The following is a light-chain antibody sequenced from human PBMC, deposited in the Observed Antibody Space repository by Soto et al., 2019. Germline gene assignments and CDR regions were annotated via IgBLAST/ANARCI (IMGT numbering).Light chain of an antibody. Sequence: DLPMTQSPSTLSASVGDRVSITCRASQSISIWLAWYQQKPGKAPKLLIYKASSLESGVPSRFSGSGSGTEFTLTISSLQPDDFATYYCQQYNSYSTFGQGTKLEIK. J-gene: IGKJ2*01. V-gene: IGKV1-5*03. CDR3: QQYNSYST. CDR1: QSISIW. CDR2: KAS.